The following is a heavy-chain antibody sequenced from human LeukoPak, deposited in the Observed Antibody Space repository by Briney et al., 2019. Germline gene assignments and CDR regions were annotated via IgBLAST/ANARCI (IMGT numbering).Heavy chain of an antibody. CDR2: IYYSGST. CDR3: ARRGYSSGYYYLDY. Sequence: SETLSLTCTVSGGSISSYYWSWIRQPPGKGLEWIGYIYYSGSTDYNPSLKSRVTISSDTSKNQFSLKLSSVTAADTAVYYCARRGYSSGYYYLDYWGQGTLAAVSS. CDR1: GGSISSYY. J-gene: IGHJ4*02. V-gene: IGHV4-59*08. D-gene: IGHD6-19*01.